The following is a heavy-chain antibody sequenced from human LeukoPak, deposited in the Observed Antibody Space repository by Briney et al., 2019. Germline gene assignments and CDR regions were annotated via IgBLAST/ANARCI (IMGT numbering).Heavy chain of an antibody. CDR3: ARTIVGPYYFDY. J-gene: IGHJ4*02. V-gene: IGHV3-53*01. D-gene: IGHD1-26*01. CDR2: IYSGGTT. Sequence: PGGSLRLSCAASGFTVSSKYMSWVRQAPGKGLEGVSVIYSGGTTYYADSVKGRFTISRDNSKNTLYLQMNSLRAEDTAVYYCARTIVGPYYFDYWGQGTLVTVSS. CDR1: GFTVSSKY.